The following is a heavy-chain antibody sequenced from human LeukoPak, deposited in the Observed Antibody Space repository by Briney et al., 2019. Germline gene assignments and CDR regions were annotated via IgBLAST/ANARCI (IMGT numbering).Heavy chain of an antibody. CDR3: ARDATVTTSDAFDI. J-gene: IGHJ3*02. CDR1: GFTFSSYS. CDR2: ISSSSSYI. Sequence: GGSLRLSCAASGFTFSSYSMNWVRQAPGKGLEWVSSISSSSSYIYYADSVKGRFTISRDDAKNSLYLQMNSLRAEDTAVYYCARDATVTTSDAFDIWGQGTMVTVSS. V-gene: IGHV3-21*01. D-gene: IGHD4-17*01.